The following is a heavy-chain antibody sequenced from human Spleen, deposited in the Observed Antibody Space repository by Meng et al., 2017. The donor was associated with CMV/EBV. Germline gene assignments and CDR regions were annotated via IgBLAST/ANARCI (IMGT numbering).Heavy chain of an antibody. CDR1: GNTLIEIS. CDR2: FDPEDGET. CDR3: TRAGVGATSAFDY. J-gene: IGHJ4*02. D-gene: IGHD1-26*01. V-gene: IGHV1-24*01. Sequence: ASVKVSCKVSGNTLIEISRHRVRHAPGKGLEWVGAFDPEDGETIYAQKFQGRVTMTADTSTDTAYIELSSLRSEDTAVYYCTRAGVGATSAFDYWGKGTLVTVSS.